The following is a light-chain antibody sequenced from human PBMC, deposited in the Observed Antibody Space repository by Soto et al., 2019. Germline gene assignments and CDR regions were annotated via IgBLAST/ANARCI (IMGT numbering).Light chain of an antibody. J-gene: IGLJ1*01. V-gene: IGLV1-51*01. CDR3: ATWDSSLRAYV. CDR1: TSNIGNNY. CDR2: DYN. Sequence: SVLTQPPSVSAAPGQKVTISCSGSTSNIGNNYVSWYQHLPGAAPKLLIYDYNRRPSGIPDRFSGSRSGTSATLGITGLQTGDEADYYCATWDSSLRAYVFGTGTKLTVL.